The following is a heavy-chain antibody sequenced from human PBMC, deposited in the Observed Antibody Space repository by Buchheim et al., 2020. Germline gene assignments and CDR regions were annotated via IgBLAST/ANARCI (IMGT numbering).Heavy chain of an antibody. CDR2: ISDSGSNT. CDR3: AKEVGTIGVAGPYFDY. CDR1: GFTFSSYA. J-gene: IGHJ4*02. D-gene: IGHD6-19*01. Sequence: EVQLVESGGGLVQPGGSLRLSCAASGFTFSSYAMSCVRQAPGKGLEWVSAISDSGSNTYYADSVKGRFTFSSDNSKNPLYLQMNSLRAEDTAVYYCAKEVGTIGVAGPYFDYWGQGIL. V-gene: IGHV3-23*04.